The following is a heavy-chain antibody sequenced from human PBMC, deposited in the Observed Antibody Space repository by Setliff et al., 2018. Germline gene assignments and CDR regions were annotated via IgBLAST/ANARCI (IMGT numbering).Heavy chain of an antibody. CDR3: ARDPGNGHYMDV. Sequence: PSETLSLTCIVSGGSIGHYNWNWIRQPPGKGLEWIGYVYTSGSTNYNHSLKSRVTISVDTSKNQLYLRLTSVTAADTAVYYCARDPGNGHYMDVWGKGATVTVSS. V-gene: IGHV4-4*08. J-gene: IGHJ6*03. CDR2: VYTSGST. CDR1: GGSIGHYN.